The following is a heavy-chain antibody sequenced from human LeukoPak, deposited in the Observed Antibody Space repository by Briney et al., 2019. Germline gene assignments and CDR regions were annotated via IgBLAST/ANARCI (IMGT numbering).Heavy chain of an antibody. CDR3: AGERGEEYSSGWYKTNFFDN. J-gene: IGHJ4*02. V-gene: IGHV4-39*07. Sequence: TSETLSLTCSVSGDSFSSVTDYWAWIRQPPGKGLEWIASGDYSGGTYYNPSLESRVAISADMSKKQISLKLTSVTGADTAVYYCAGERGEEYSSGWYKTNFFDNWGQGIRVTVSS. D-gene: IGHD6-19*01. CDR2: GDYSGGT. CDR1: GDSFSSVTDY.